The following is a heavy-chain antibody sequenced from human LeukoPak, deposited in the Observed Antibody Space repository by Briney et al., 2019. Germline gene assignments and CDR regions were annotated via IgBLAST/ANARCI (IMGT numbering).Heavy chain of an antibody. V-gene: IGHV4-59*08. CDR2: IYYSGST. Sequence: SETLSLTCTVSGGSISSYYWSWIRQPPGKGLEWIGYIYYSGSTNYNPSLKSRVTISVDTSKNQFSLKLSSVTAADTAVYYCARGRGAGIQLWLRGWFDPWGQGTLVTVSS. CDR3: ARGRGAGIQLWLRGWFDP. CDR1: GGSISSYY. D-gene: IGHD5-18*01. J-gene: IGHJ5*02.